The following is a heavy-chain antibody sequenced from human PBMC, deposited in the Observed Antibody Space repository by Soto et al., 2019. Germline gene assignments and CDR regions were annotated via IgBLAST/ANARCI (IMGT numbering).Heavy chain of an antibody. Sequence: QVQLVQSGAEVKKPGSSVKVSCKASGGTFSSYTISWVRQAPGQGLEWMGRIIPILGIANYAQKFQGRVTITADKSTSTAYMELSSLRSEDTAVYYWATAPPYSSGWSFDYWGQGTLVTVSS. CDR1: GGTFSSYT. D-gene: IGHD6-19*01. V-gene: IGHV1-69*02. CDR3: ATAPPYSSGWSFDY. CDR2: IIPILGIA. J-gene: IGHJ4*02.